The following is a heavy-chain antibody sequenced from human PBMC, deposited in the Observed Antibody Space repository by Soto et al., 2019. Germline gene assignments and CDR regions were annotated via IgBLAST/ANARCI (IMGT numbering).Heavy chain of an antibody. Sequence: EVQLVETGGGLIQPGGSLRLSCAASGFTVSSNYMSWVRQAPGKGLEWVSVIYSGGSTYYADSVKGRFTISRDNSKNTLYLQMNSLRAEDTAVYYCARGSQGGFQERVGYSGSYYYFDYWGQGTLVTVSS. CDR1: GFTVSSNY. V-gene: IGHV3-53*02. D-gene: IGHD1-26*01. J-gene: IGHJ4*02. CDR3: ARGSQGGFQERVGYSGSYYYFDY. CDR2: IYSGGST.